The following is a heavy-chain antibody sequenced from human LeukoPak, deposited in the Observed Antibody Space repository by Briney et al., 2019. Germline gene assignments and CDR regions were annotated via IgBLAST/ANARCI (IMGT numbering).Heavy chain of an antibody. J-gene: IGHJ4*02. Sequence: ASVKVSCKASGYTFTSSGISWVRQAPGQGLEWMEWISAHDGGTNYALKLQDRVTMTTDTSTSTAYMELRSLRSDDTAVYYCARGYVIRFLEWLLPDYWGQGTLVTVSS. CDR3: ARGYVIRFLEWLLPDY. D-gene: IGHD3-3*01. V-gene: IGHV1-18*01. CDR2: ISAHDGGT. CDR1: GYTFTSSG.